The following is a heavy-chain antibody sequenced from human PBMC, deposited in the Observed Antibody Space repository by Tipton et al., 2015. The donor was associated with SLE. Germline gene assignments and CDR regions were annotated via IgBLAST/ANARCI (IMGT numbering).Heavy chain of an antibody. V-gene: IGHV4-39*07. CDR1: GGSMTSVAYD. D-gene: IGHD3-10*02. CDR3: ARHVRYHGMDV. J-gene: IGHJ6*02. CDR2: LSYSRYT. Sequence: TLSLTCTVSGGSMTSVAYDWAWIRPPPGKGLEWIATLSYSRYTYYNPSLKSRVTISEDTSKTQFSLKVHSVTAADTAVYYCARHVRYHGMDVWGQGTTVTVSS.